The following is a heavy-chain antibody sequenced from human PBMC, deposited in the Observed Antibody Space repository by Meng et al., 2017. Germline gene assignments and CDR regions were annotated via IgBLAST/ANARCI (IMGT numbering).Heavy chain of an antibody. V-gene: IGHV3-69-1*01. J-gene: IGHJ4*02. Sequence: GESLKISCEVSGFTLSYYEMVWVRQSPGKGLEWVSYITSGGTIYYTDSVKGRFTISRDNAKNSLYLQMNSLRAEDTAVYYCARTDYFGYWGQGTLVTVSS. CDR3: ARTDYFGY. CDR2: ITSGGTI. CDR1: GFTLSYYE.